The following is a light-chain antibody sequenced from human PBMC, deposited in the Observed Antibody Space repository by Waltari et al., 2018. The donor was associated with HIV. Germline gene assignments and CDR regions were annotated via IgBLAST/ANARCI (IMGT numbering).Light chain of an antibody. CDR2: EVT. V-gene: IGLV2-23*02. CDR3: CSYAGSSAFV. J-gene: IGLJ1*01. CDR1: SSDVGSYNL. Sequence: QSALTQPASVSGSPGQSITISCTGTSSDVGSYNLVSWYQHHPGKAPKRLLFEVTKRPSVVSTRVSGSKSGNTASLTISGLQADDEADYYCCSYAGSSAFVFGTGTKVTVL.